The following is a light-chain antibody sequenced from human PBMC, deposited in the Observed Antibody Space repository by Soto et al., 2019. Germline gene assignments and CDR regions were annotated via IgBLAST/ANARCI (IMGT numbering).Light chain of an antibody. CDR2: DAS. V-gene: IGKV3-20*01. CDR3: QQYGSSPGT. J-gene: IGKJ1*01. CDR1: QSVSSNH. Sequence: EIVLTQSPGTLCLSPGERATLSFRASQSVSSNHLAWYQQKLAQAPRLLIYDASSRATGIPDRFSGSGSGTGFTLTISRLEPEDFAVYYCQQYGSSPGTFGQGTKVDIK.